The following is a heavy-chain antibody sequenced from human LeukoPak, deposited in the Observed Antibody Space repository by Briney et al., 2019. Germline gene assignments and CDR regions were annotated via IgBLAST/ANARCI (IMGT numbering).Heavy chain of an antibody. J-gene: IGHJ4*02. V-gene: IGHV3-30*02. D-gene: IGHD1-1*01. Sequence: GGSLRLSCAGSGFTASGFTFGGYGMHWVRQAPGKGLDWVAFIQNDGSKKYYVDSVKGRFTISRDNSKNTLYLQMNSLRAEDTAIYYCAIWTSGNYWGQGTLVTVSS. CDR2: IQNDGSKK. CDR3: AIWTSGNY. CDR1: GFTFGGYG.